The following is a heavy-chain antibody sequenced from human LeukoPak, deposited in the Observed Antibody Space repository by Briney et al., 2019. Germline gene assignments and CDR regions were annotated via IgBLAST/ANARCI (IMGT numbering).Heavy chain of an antibody. CDR1: GDSFSGHY. CDR2: ITDGGRA. J-gene: IGHJ4*02. CDR3: VRRTRVAMPNVIDLISDF. D-gene: IGHD2-2*01. V-gene: IGHV4-34*01. Sequence: SETLALTCDVYGDSFSGHYWSWIRLPPGKGLEWIGEITDGGRASYSPSLKSRATISIVPSQRQFSLELHSVTAADTAIYYCVRRTRVAMPNVIDLISDFWGQGALVTVSS.